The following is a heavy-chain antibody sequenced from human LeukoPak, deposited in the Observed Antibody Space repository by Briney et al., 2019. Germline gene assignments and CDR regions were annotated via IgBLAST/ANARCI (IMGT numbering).Heavy chain of an antibody. CDR1: GFTFNRYW. D-gene: IGHD1-1*01. Sequence: PGGSLRLSCAASGFTFNRYWMHWVRQAPGKGLEWVSRIYSDAGSISYADFVKGRFTISKDNAKNTLYLQMDNLRAEDTAVYYCAGDADWNGQSCDYWGQGTLVTVSS. V-gene: IGHV3-74*01. CDR2: IYSDAGSI. CDR3: AGDADWNGQSCDY. J-gene: IGHJ4*02.